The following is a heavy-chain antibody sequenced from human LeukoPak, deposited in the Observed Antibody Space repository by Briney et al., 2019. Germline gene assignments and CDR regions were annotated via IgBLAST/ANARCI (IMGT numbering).Heavy chain of an antibody. J-gene: IGHJ4*02. Sequence: GESLKISCKGSGYRFTSYWIAWVRQMPGKGLEWMGIIYPGDSDTRYSPSFQGQVTISADKSISTTYLQWSSLKASDTAMYYCATPYPREYCSSTTCYFNYWGQGTLVTVSS. V-gene: IGHV5-51*01. CDR2: IYPGDSDT. CDR1: GYRFTSYW. CDR3: ATPYPREYCSSTTCYFNY. D-gene: IGHD2/OR15-2a*01.